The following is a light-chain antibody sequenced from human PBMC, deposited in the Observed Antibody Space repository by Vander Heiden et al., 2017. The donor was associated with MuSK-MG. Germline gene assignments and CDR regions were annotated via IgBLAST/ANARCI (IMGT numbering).Light chain of an antibody. CDR1: QSISNY. CDR3: QQSYNSPQT. CDR2: TTS. J-gene: IGKJ2*01. Sequence: DIQMTQSPSSLSASVGDRVTITCRASQSISNYLHWYQQKPGKAPTLLISTTSGCQSGVPSRFTATGSGTNFTLTIISLQPEDIASYYCQQSYNSPQTFGEGTKLEIK. V-gene: IGKV1-39*01.